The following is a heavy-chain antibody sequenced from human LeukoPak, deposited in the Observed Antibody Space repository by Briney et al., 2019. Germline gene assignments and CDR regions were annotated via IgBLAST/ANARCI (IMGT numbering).Heavy chain of an antibody. CDR2: INHSGST. V-gene: IGHV4-34*01. CDR1: GGSFSGYY. CDR3: ARGNMYYYYMDV. Sequence: SETLSLTCAVYGGSFSGYYWSWIRQPPGKGLEWIGEINHSGSTNYNPSLKSRVTISVDTSLKQSSVTAADTAVYYCARGNMYYYYMDVWGKGTTVTVSS. J-gene: IGHJ6*03.